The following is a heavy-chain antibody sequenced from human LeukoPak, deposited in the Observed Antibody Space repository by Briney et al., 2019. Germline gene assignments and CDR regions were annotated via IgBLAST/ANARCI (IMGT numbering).Heavy chain of an antibody. CDR1: GYTFTAYY. D-gene: IGHD6-13*01. V-gene: IGHV1-2*02. CDR2: SNPNSGGT. CDR3: ARGSRYYSSSWLAYDY. Sequence: EASVKVSCKASGYTFTAYYITWVREAPGQGMRWWGGSNPNSGGTNYAQKFQGRVTMTRDTSISTAYMELSRLRSDDTAVYYCARGSRYYSSSWLAYDYWGQGTLVTVSS. J-gene: IGHJ4*02.